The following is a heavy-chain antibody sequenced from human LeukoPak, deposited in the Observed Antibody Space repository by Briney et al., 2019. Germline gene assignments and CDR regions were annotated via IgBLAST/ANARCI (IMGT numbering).Heavy chain of an antibody. V-gene: IGHV3-30*04. J-gene: IGHJ4*02. CDR1: GFTFSIYS. CDR2: TSYDGSNK. CDR3: AKEGPAAMYYFDN. Sequence: GGSLRLSCTASGFTFSIYSMHWVRQAPDKGLEWVAVTSYDGSNKYYADSVKGRFTISRDNSKNALYLQMNSLRAEDTAVYYCAKEGPAAMYYFDNWGQGTLVTVSS. D-gene: IGHD2-2*01.